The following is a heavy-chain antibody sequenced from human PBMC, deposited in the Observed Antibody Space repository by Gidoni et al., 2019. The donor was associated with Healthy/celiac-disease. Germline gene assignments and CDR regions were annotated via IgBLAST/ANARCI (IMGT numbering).Heavy chain of an antibody. CDR1: GFTFSSYW. D-gene: IGHD3-22*01. CDR3: ARDREIWYDSSGYHYYFDY. V-gene: IGHV3-7*03. J-gene: IGHJ4*02. CDR2: IKQDGSEK. Sequence: EVQLVESGGGLVQPGGSLRLSCAASGFTFSSYWMSWVRQAPGKGLEWVANIKQDGSEKYYVDSVKGRFTISRDNAKNSLYLQMNSLRAEDTAVYYCARDREIWYDSSGYHYYFDYWGQGTLVTVSS.